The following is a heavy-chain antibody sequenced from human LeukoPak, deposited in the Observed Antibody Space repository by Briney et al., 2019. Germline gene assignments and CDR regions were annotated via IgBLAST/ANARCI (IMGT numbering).Heavy chain of an antibody. CDR1: GYTFTSYG. J-gene: IGHJ4*02. CDR3: ASSGLNVVVVAAIDTFDY. Sequence: ASVKVSCKASGYTFTSYGISCVRQAPGQGLEWMGWISAYNGNTNYAQKLQGRVTMTTDTSTSTAYMELSSLRSEDTAVYYCASSGLNVVVVAAIDTFDYWGQGTLVTVSS. CDR2: ISAYNGNT. V-gene: IGHV1-18*01. D-gene: IGHD2-15*01.